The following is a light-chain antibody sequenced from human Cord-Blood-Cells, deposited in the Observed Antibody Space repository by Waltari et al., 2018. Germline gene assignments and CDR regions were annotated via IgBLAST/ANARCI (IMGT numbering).Light chain of an antibody. CDR2: KSS. Sequence: DIQMTQSPSTLSASVGDRVTITCRASQSISSWLAWYQQKPGKAPKLLIYKSSSVESGVPSRCSGRGSGTEFTLTISSLQPDDFATYYCQQYNSYSWTFGQGTKVEIK. J-gene: IGKJ1*01. V-gene: IGKV1-5*03. CDR1: QSISSW. CDR3: QQYNSYSWT.